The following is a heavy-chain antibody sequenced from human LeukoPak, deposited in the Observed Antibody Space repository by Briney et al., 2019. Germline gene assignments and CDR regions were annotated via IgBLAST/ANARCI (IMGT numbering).Heavy chain of an antibody. Sequence: ASVKVSCKASGYTFTSYGISWVRQAPGQGLEWMGWISAYNGNTNYAQKLQGRVTMTTVTSTSTAYMELRSLRAEDTAVYYCARRAGAYSHPYDYWGQGTLVTVSS. V-gene: IGHV1-18*01. CDR2: ISAYNGNT. J-gene: IGHJ4*02. CDR1: GYTFTSYG. CDR3: ARRAGAYSHPYDY. D-gene: IGHD4/OR15-4a*01.